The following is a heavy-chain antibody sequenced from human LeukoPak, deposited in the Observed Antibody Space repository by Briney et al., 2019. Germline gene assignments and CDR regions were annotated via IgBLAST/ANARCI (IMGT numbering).Heavy chain of an antibody. Sequence: PGGSLRLSCAASGFTFSSYSMNWVRQAPGKGLEWVSYISSSSSTIYYADSVKGRFTISRDNAKNSLYLQMNSLRAEDTAVYYCARDPRYCSGGSCRYFDYWGQGTLVTVSS. CDR3: ARDPRYCSGGSCRYFDY. D-gene: IGHD2-15*01. V-gene: IGHV3-48*04. CDR1: GFTFSSYS. CDR2: ISSSSSTI. J-gene: IGHJ4*02.